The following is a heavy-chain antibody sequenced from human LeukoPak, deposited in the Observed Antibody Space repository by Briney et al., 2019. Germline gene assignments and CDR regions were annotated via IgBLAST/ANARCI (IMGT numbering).Heavy chain of an antibody. CDR1: GLTLISYG. CDR2: ISSSSSYI. V-gene: IGHV3-21*01. CDR3: ARAPAYYYDSGGLN. D-gene: IGHD3-22*01. J-gene: IGHJ4*02. Sequence: GGSLRLSCAASGLTLISYGMNWVRQAPGKGREWLSSISSSSSYIYYADSVRGRFTISRDNAKNSLYLQMNSLRAEDAAVYYCARAPAYYYDSGGLNWGQGTLVTVSS.